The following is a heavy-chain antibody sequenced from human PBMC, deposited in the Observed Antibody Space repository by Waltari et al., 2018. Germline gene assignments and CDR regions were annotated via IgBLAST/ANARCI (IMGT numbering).Heavy chain of an antibody. CDR1: GYTFTSYD. D-gene: IGHD3-22*01. J-gene: IGHJ3*02. Sequence: QVQLVQSGAEVKKPGASVKVSCKASGYTFTSYDINWVRQATGQGLEWMGWMNPNSGNTGYAQKFQGRVTITRNTSRSTAYMELSSLRSEDTAVYYCARGGSSGYYHNDAVDIWGQGTMVTVSS. CDR3: ARGGSSGYYHNDAVDI. V-gene: IGHV1-8*03. CDR2: MNPNSGNT.